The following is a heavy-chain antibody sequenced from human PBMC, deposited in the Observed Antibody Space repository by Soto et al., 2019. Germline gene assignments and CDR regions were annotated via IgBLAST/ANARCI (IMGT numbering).Heavy chain of an antibody. CDR3: ANHLGYCSSSDCYGAFDI. Sequence: GGSLRLSCAASGFTFSSYATSGVRQAPGKGLGWVSAISVSGGSTYYADSVKGRFTSYRDNSKNTMYLQMTSLRAEDTAVYYCANHLGYCSSSDCYGAFDIWGQGTMVTVSS. CDR1: GFTFSSYA. J-gene: IGHJ3*02. CDR2: ISVSGGST. D-gene: IGHD2-2*01. V-gene: IGHV3-23*01.